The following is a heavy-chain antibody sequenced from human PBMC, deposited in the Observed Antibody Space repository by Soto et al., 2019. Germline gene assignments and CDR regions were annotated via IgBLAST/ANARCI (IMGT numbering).Heavy chain of an antibody. J-gene: IGHJ4*02. CDR3: ARAPVTGYFDY. CDR1: GGTFSNYA. V-gene: IGHV1-69*13. Sequence: GASVNVYCKASGGTFSNYAFSWVRQAPGHGPDWMGAIIPTSDTSLYAQTLHGRLTITAHDSASTAYMELSSLRSEDTAVYYCARAPVTGYFDYWGQGTLVTVSS. D-gene: IGHD4-4*01. CDR2: IIPTSDTS.